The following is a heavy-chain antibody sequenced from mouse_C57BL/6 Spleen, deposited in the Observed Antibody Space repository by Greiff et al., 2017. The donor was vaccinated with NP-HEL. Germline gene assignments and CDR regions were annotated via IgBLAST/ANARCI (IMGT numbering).Heavy chain of an antibody. CDR3: ARNSNRWYFEG. Sequence: QVQLQQSGPELVKPGASVKISCKASGYAFSSSWMNWVKQRPGKGLEWIGRIYPGDGDTNYNGKFKGKATLTADKSSSTAYMQLSSLTSKDSAVYFCARNSNRWYFEGWGTGTTVTASS. V-gene: IGHV1-82*01. D-gene: IGHD2-5*01. J-gene: IGHJ1*03. CDR1: GYAFSSSW. CDR2: IYPGDGDT.